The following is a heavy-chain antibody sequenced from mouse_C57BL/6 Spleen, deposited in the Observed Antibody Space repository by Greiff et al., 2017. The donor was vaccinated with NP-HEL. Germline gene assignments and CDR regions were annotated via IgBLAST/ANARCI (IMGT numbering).Heavy chain of an antibody. CDR3: ARYITPYIPDYAMDY. CDR1: GFTFTDYY. Sequence: EVKLVESGGGLVQPGGSLSLSCAASGFTFTDYYMSWVRQPPGKALEWLGFIRNKANGYTTEYSASVKGRFTISRDNSQSILYLQMNALRAEDSATYYCARYITPYIPDYAMDYWGQGTSVTVSS. J-gene: IGHJ4*01. CDR2: IRNKANGYTT. V-gene: IGHV7-3*01. D-gene: IGHD1-3*01.